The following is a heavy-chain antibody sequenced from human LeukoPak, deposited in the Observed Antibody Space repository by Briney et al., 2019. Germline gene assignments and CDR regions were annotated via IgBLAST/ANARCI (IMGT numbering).Heavy chain of an antibody. CDR1: GFTFSSYG. J-gene: IGHJ4*02. CDR3: AKVDTAMVTYYFDY. Sequence: GGSLRLSCAASGFTFSSYGMHWVRQAPGKGLEWVAVISYDGSNKYYADSVKGRFTISRDNSKNTLYLQMNSLRAEDTAVYYCAKVDTAMVTYYFDYWGQGTLVTVSS. V-gene: IGHV3-30*18. CDR2: ISYDGSNK. D-gene: IGHD5-18*01.